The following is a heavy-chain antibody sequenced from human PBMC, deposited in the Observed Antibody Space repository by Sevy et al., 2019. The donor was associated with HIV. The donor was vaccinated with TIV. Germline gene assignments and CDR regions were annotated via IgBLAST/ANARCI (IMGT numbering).Heavy chain of an antibody. D-gene: IGHD2-2*01. CDR3: ARAGYCSSTSYHYFDY. Sequence: GGSLRLSCAASGFTFSSYTMNWVRQPPGKGLEWVSSISRSDSYIYYADSVKGRFTISRDNAKNSLYLLMNSLSAEDTALYYCARAGYCSSTSYHYFDYWGQGILVTVSS. CDR1: GFTFSSYT. V-gene: IGHV3-21*01. CDR2: ISRSDSYI. J-gene: IGHJ4*02.